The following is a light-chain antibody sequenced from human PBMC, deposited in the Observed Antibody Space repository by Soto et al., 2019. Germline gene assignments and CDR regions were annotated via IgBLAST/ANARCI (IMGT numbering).Light chain of an antibody. CDR3: SSYTSSSSPYSV. CDR2: AVS. CDR1: SSDIGAYNS. J-gene: IGLJ1*01. V-gene: IGLV2-14*01. Sequence: QSVRTHPASASGSPGLSFTIPCTGTSSDIGAYNSTSWNQQHQVKARTIIIYAVSNRPSGVYHRFCGSKSGNTASLTISGLQSEDEANYICSSYTSSSSPYSVCGTGTKVTVL.